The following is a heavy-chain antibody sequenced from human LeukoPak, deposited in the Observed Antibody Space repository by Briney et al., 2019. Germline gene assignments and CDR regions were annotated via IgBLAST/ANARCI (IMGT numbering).Heavy chain of an antibody. CDR2: IYNSGIT. J-gene: IGHJ3*02. V-gene: IGHV4-59*08. CDR3: ARKGPNSSPIDASDI. CDR1: GGSISIFY. Sequence: SSETLSLTCTVSGGSISIFYWAWIRQPPGKGLEWIGSIYNSGITNHNPSLKSRVTVSADTSKNQFSLTLSSVTAADTAVYYCARKGPNSSPIDASDIWGQGTMVTVSS. D-gene: IGHD2/OR15-2a*01.